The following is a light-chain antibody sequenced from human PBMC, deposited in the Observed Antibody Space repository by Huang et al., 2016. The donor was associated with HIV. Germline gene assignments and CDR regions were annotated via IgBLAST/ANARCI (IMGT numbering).Light chain of an antibody. J-gene: IGKJ3*01. CDR2: GAS. CDR1: QSISTN. V-gene: IGKV3-15*01. Sequence: ETVMTQSPATLSVSPGERVTLSCRASQSISTNLAWYQQKPGQAPRLLIYGASTRATGIPARFIGSGSGTDFTLTISSLQSEHFALYFCQQYDNWLITFGPGTKVDNK. CDR3: QQYDNWLIT.